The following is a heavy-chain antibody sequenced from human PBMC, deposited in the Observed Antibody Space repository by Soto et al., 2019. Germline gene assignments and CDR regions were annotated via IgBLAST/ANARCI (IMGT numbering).Heavy chain of an antibody. V-gene: IGHV3-7*01. J-gene: IGHJ4*02. CDR2: IKKDGSGE. Sequence: ECLSLSCAASGFVFSTYCMSWVRQAPGQGLEWVANIKKDGSGEYYVDSVKGRFTISRDSAKNSLYLQMNSLRAEDTAVYYCATTSDTGYIFDFWGPGTLVTVSS. D-gene: IGHD3-9*01. CDR1: GFVFSTYC. CDR3: ATTSDTGYIFDF.